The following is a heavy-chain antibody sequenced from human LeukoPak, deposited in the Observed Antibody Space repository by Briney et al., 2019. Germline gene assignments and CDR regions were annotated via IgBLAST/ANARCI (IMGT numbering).Heavy chain of an antibody. CDR1: GGTFSSYA. Sequence: ASVKVSCKASGGTFSSYAISWVRQAPGQGLEWMGGIIPIFGTANYAQKFQGRVTITADKSTSTAYMELSSLRSEDTAVYYCARDRSSSWYSFWFDPWGQGTLVTVSS. CDR2: IIPIFGTA. CDR3: ARDRSSSWYSFWFDP. J-gene: IGHJ5*02. D-gene: IGHD6-13*01. V-gene: IGHV1-69*06.